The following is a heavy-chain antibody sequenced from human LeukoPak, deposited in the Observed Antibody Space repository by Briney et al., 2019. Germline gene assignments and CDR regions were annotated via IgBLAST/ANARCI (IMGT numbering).Heavy chain of an antibody. V-gene: IGHV1-18*01. J-gene: IGHJ4*02. CDR2: ISAYNGNT. D-gene: IGHD3-10*01. Sequence: GASVKVSCKASGYTFTSYGISWVRQAPGQGLEWMGWISAYNGNTNYAQKLQGRVTMTTDTSTSTAYMELRSLRSDDTAVYYCVRGPHVLLRFGELLWEADYWGQGTLVTVSS. CDR1: GYTFTSYG. CDR3: VRGPHVLLRFGELLWEADY.